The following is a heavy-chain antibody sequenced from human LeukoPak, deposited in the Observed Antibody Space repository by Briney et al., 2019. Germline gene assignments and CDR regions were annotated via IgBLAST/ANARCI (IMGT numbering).Heavy chain of an antibody. CDR3: ARGVTIFGVVIFDY. CDR2: IDPNSGGT. CDR1: GGTFSSYA. J-gene: IGHJ4*02. D-gene: IGHD3-3*01. Sequence: ASVKVSCKASGGTFSSYAISWLRQAPGQGLEWMGWIDPNSGGTNYAQKFQGRVTMTRDTSISTAYMELSRLRSDDTAVYYCARGVTIFGVVIFDYWGQGTLVTVSS. V-gene: IGHV1-2*02.